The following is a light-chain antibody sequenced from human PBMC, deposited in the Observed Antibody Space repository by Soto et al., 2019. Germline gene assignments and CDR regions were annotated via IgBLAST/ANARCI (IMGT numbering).Light chain of an antibody. V-gene: IGKV1-5*01. CDR3: QQYNSYSSYT. CDR2: DAS. Sequence: DIPMTQSPSTLSASVGDRVTISCRASQSISSGMAWYQQKPGKAPKVLIYDASSLESGVPSRFSGSGSGTEFTLTISSLQPDDFATYYCQQYNSYSSYTFGQGTKLEIK. J-gene: IGKJ2*01. CDR1: QSISSG.